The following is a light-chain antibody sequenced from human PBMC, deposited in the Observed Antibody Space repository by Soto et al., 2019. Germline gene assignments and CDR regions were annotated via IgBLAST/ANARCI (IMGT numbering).Light chain of an antibody. V-gene: IGKV1-8*01. CDR1: QGISSD. CDR2: AAS. J-gene: IGKJ1*01. Sequence: AIRLTQSPSSFSASTGDRVALTCRASQGISSDLAWYQQKPGKAPKLLIYAASTLQSGVPSRFSGSGSGTDFTLTISCLQSEDFATYYCQQYYSYPWTFGQGTKVDIK. CDR3: QQYYSYPWT.